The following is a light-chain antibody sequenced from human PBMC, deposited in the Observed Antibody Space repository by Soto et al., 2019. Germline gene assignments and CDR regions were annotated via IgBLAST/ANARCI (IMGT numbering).Light chain of an antibody. CDR2: DAS. Sequence: DIQMCQSPSTLSPSVGDRVTITCRASQNINKWLAWYQHKPGKAPKVLIYDASSLESGVRSRFSGSGSGTEFTLTISSLQPDDSAIYYCQQSTNYERTFCQRTNVDIK. V-gene: IGKV1-5*01. J-gene: IGKJ1*01. CDR3: QQSTNYERT. CDR1: QNINKW.